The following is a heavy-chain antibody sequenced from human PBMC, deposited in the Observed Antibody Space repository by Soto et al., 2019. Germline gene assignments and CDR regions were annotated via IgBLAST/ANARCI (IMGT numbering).Heavy chain of an antibody. CDR1: GYSISRSRYY. Sequence: AEILSLTCTFSGYSISRSRYYWGWLRQPPGKGLEWIGSIYYSGSTYYNPSLKSRVTISVDTSKNQFSLKLSSVTAADTAVYYCARRSSGWYYFDYWGQGTLLTVS. D-gene: IGHD6-19*01. V-gene: IGHV4-39*01. CDR3: ARRSSGWYYFDY. J-gene: IGHJ4*02. CDR2: IYYSGST.